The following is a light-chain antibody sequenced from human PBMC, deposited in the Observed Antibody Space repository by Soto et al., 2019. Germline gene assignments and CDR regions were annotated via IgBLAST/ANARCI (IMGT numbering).Light chain of an antibody. Sequence: QSVLTQSPSASGTPGQRVTISCSGSASNIGSKAVNWYQQFPGTAPKLIIYRTFERPSGVPARFYGSKSGTSASLAINGLQSEDEADYYCAAWDDRVDEYDFGGGTKVTV. V-gene: IGLV1-44*01. CDR3: AAWDDRVDEYD. CDR1: ASNIGSKA. J-gene: IGLJ1*01. CDR2: RTF.